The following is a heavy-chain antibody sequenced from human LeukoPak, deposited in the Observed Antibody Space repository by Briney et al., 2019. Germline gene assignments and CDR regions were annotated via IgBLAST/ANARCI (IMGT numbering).Heavy chain of an antibody. V-gene: IGHV3-49*04. Sequence: GGSLRLSCTPSGFTFGDYAMSWVRQAPGKGLEWVGFIRSKVYGGSREYAASVNGRFTISRDESKSIAYLQMNTLKTEDTAVYYCTRDSLPHYYDSSGSFWGKGTTVTVSS. CDR2: IRSKVYGGSR. CDR3: TRDSLPHYYDSSGSF. CDR1: GFTFGDYA. J-gene: IGHJ6*04. D-gene: IGHD3-22*01.